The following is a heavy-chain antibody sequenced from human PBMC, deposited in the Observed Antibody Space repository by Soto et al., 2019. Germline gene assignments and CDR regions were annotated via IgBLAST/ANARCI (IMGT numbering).Heavy chain of an antibody. D-gene: IGHD6-19*01. J-gene: IGHJ4*01. Sequence: PSETLSLTCTVSVYSISSGSYWAWIRQPPGKGPEWIASIHHGGTTFYNPSLKSRITISVDTSNNQFSLKLTSVTAADTAVYYCARVHVMVVAGSTFDYWGHGTLVTVSS. CDR2: IHHGGTT. CDR1: VYSISSGSY. V-gene: IGHV4-38-2*02. CDR3: ARVHVMVVAGSTFDY.